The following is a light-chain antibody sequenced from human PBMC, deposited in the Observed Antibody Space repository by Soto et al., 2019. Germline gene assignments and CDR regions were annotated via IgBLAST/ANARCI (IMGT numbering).Light chain of an antibody. Sequence: SYELTQPPSVSVAPGQTAKITCGGNNIGSKSFHWYQQKPGQAPVLVVYDDSDRPSGIPEQFSGSNSGNTATLTISRVEAGDEADYYCQVWDSSSDHPNWVFGGGTQLTVL. J-gene: IGLJ3*02. V-gene: IGLV3-21*02. CDR1: NIGSKS. CDR3: QVWDSSSDHPNWV. CDR2: DDS.